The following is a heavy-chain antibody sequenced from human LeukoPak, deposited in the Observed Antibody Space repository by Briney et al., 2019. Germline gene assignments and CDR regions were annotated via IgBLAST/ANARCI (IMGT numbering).Heavy chain of an antibody. CDR2: IYTSGST. J-gene: IGHJ6*03. CDR1: GGSISSGSYY. Sequence: SETLSLTCTVSGGSISSGSYYWSWIRQPAGKGLEWIGRIYTSGSTNYNPSLKSRVTISVDTSKNQFSLKLSSVTAADTAVYYCARERRGYYYYYMDVWGKGTTVTISS. D-gene: IGHD1-1*01. CDR3: ARERRGYYYYYMDV. V-gene: IGHV4-61*02.